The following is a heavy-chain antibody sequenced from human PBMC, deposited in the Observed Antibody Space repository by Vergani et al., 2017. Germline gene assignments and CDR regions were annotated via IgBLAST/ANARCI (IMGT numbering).Heavy chain of an antibody. CDR1: GFTFSSYA. J-gene: IGHJ3*02. Sequence: EVQLLESGGGLVQPGGSLSLSCAASGFTFSSYAMSWVRPAPGKGLEWVSAISGSGGSTYDADSVKGRFTISRDNSKNTLYLQMNSLRAEDTAVYYCAKPSVPRGYSAGGAFDIWGQGTMVTVSS. CDR2: ISGSGGST. CDR3: AKPSVPRGYSAGGAFDI. D-gene: IGHD5-12*01. V-gene: IGHV3-23*01.